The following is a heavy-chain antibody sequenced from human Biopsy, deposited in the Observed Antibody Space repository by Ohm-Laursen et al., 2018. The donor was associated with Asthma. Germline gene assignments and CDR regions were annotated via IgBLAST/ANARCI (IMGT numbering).Heavy chain of an antibody. D-gene: IGHD6-19*01. CDR2: IYSGGTS. V-gene: IGHV3-53*01. CDR3: ARGGSSGWSRCYFDS. Sequence: SLRLSCAASGFTVSRDHMIWVRQAPGKGLEWVSVIYSGGTSHNADSVRGRFTISRDFSKNTLHLQMHSLRVEDTAVYYCARGGSSGWSRCYFDSWGQGTLVTVSS. J-gene: IGHJ4*02. CDR1: GFTVSRDH.